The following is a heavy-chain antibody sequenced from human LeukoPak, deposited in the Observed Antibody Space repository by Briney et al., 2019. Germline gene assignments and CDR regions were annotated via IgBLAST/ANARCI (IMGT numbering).Heavy chain of an antibody. CDR1: GGSISSGSYY. D-gene: IGHD6-19*01. J-gene: IGHJ3*02. CDR2: IYTSGST. V-gene: IGHV4-61*02. Sequence: PSETLSLTCTVSGGSISSGSYYWSWIRQPAGKGLEWIGRIYTSGSTNYNPSLKSRVTISVDTSKNQFSLKLSSVTAADTAVYYCARVSSGWSPDAFDIWGQGTMVTVSS. CDR3: ARVSSGWSPDAFDI.